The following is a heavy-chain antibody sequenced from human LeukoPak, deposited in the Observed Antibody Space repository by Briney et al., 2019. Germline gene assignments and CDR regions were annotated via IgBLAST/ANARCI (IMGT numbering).Heavy chain of an antibody. Sequence: GGSLRLSCTVSGWSFSSYWMSWVRQVPGKGLEWVSSINEVGSDTRYADSVRGRFTISRDNAKNSLYLQMNSLTVEDTATYYCAGEPRQLAYWGQGTLVTVSS. J-gene: IGHJ4*02. CDR1: GWSFSSYW. CDR2: INEVGSDT. D-gene: IGHD6-6*01. CDR3: AGEPRQLAY. V-gene: IGHV3-7*03.